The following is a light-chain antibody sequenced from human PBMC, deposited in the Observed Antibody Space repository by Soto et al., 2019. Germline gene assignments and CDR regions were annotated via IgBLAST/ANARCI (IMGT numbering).Light chain of an antibody. CDR1: SSDVGGHNY. CDR2: EVS. J-gene: IGLJ3*02. V-gene: IGLV2-14*01. Sequence: QSALTQPASVSGSPGQSITISCTGTSSDVGGHNYVSWYQQHPGKAPKVMIYEVSNRPSGVSNRFSGSKSGTTASLTISGLQAEDEADYYSSSYTSSSTQVFGGGTKHPVL. CDR3: SSYTSSSTQV.